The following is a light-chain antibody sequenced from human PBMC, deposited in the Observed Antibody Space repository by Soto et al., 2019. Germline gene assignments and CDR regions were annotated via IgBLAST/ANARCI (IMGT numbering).Light chain of an antibody. CDR1: QNVAHF. J-gene: IGKJ5*01. CDR2: ATS. CDR3: QQGYSLPIT. V-gene: IGKV1-39*01. Sequence: DIQMTQSPSSLSASVGDRVTITCRASQNVAHFLNWYQQKPGKAPKLLIYATSSLHSGVPSRFSGSGFGTEFTLTISSLQPEDFATYFCQQGYSLPITFGQGTRLDIK.